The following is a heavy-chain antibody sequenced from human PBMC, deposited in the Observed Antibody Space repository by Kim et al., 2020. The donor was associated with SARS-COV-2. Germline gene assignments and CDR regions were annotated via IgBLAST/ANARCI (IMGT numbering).Heavy chain of an antibody. J-gene: IGHJ4*02. D-gene: IGHD3-22*01. CDR3: ARECLGYSDSSGCNFDY. V-gene: IGHV1-46*01. Sequence: MFQGRVTLTRDTSTSTVYMELSSLRSEDTAVYYCARECLGYSDSSGCNFDYWGQGTLVTVSS.